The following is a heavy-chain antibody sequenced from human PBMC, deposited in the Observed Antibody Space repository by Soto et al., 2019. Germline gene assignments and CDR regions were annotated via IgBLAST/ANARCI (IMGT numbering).Heavy chain of an antibody. CDR1: GGSISSGGYY. V-gene: IGHV4-31*03. J-gene: IGHJ1*01. CDR3: ARXXXXXXYPXDFQP. Sequence: QVQLQESGPGLVKPSQTLSLTCTASGGSISSGGYYWSWMRQHPGKGLEWIGYIYYSGSTSYNPSLKSRVTISVDTSNNQFSLKLSSVTAADTAVYYCARXXXXXXYPXDFQPWGQGTLVTVSS. CDR2: IYYSGST.